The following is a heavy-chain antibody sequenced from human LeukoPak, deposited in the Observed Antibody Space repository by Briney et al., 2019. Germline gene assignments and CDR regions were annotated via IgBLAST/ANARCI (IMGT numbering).Heavy chain of an antibody. J-gene: IGHJ4*02. Sequence: GGSLTLSCAASGFTFSSYSMNWVRQAPGKGLEWVSSICSSSSYIYYPDSVKGRFTLSRDNANNSLYLQMSSLRAEDTAVYYCASGSTVTGVDYWGQGTLVTVSS. CDR3: ASGSTVTGVDY. CDR1: GFTFSSYS. CDR2: ICSSSSYI. D-gene: IGHD4-17*01. V-gene: IGHV3-21*01.